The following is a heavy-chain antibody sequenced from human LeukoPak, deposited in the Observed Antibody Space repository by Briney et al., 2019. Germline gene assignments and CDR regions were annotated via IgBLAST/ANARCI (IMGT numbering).Heavy chain of an antibody. D-gene: IGHD3-10*01. Sequence: PSETLSLPCTVSGGSISSSSYYWGWIRQPPGKGLEWIGSIYYSGSTYYNPSLKSRVTISVDTSKNQFSQKLSSVTAADTAVYYCARHPITMVRGVITNGFDPWGQGTLVTVSS. CDR2: IYYSGST. CDR1: GGSISSSSYY. V-gene: IGHV4-39*01. CDR3: ARHPITMVRGVITNGFDP. J-gene: IGHJ5*02.